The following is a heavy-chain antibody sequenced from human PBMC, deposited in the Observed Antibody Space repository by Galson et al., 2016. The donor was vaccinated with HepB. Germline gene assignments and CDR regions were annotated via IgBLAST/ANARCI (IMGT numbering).Heavy chain of an antibody. Sequence: TLSLTCTVSGGSITSGGYYWSWIRQHPGKGLEWVGYIFYSGSTDYNPSLKSRVTISVDTSKNQFSLTMTSVTAADTAVYYCARETGYDNDAFDIWGQGTMVIVSS. V-gene: IGHV4-31*03. CDR2: IFYSGST. CDR3: ARETGYDNDAFDI. D-gene: IGHD5-12*01. J-gene: IGHJ3*02. CDR1: GGSITSGGYY.